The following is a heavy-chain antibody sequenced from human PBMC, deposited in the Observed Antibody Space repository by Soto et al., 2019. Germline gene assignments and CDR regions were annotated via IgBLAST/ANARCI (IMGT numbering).Heavy chain of an antibody. CDR1: GYTFTSYD. CDR2: MNPNSGNT. V-gene: IGHV1-8*01. D-gene: IGHD2-21*01. CDR3: ARGPYGICGGDCYPYYYYYMDF. Sequence: ASVKVSCKASGYTFTSYDINWARQATGQGLEWMGWMNPNSGNTGYAQKFQGRVTMTRNTSISTAYMELSSLRSEDTAVYYCARGPYGICGGDCYPYYYYYMDFWGKGTTVTVSS. J-gene: IGHJ6*03.